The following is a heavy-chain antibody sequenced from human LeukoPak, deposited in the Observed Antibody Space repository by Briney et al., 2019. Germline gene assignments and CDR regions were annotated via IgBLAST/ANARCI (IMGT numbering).Heavy chain of an antibody. Sequence: ASVKVSCKASGYTFTSYGISWVRQAPGQGLEWMGWISAYNGNTNYAQKLQDRVTMTTDTSTSTAYMELRSLRSDDTAMYYCARARGGWYYFDYWGQGTLVTVSS. CDR2: ISAYNGNT. D-gene: IGHD6-19*01. J-gene: IGHJ4*02. V-gene: IGHV1-18*01. CDR3: ARARGGWYYFDY. CDR1: GYTFTSYG.